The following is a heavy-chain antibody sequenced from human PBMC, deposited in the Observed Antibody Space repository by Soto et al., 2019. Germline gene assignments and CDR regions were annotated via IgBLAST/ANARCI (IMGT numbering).Heavy chain of an antibody. J-gene: IGHJ4*02. V-gene: IGHV4-31*03. CDR2: IYYSGFT. D-gene: IGHD3-22*01. CDR1: GGSISSGAFY. CDR3: ARDRGNYDSGGHGLDY. Sequence: QVQLQESGPGLVKHSQTLSLTCTVSGGSISSGAFYWSWIRHHPGKGQEWIGYIYYSGFTYYNPSLKSRVTISADTSKNQFSLNLNSVTAADTAVYYCARDRGNYDSGGHGLDYWGQGTLVTVSS.